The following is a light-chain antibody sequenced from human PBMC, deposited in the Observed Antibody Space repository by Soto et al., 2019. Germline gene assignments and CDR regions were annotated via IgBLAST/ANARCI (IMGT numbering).Light chain of an antibody. CDR3: KSYAGSNTYV. CDR1: KNDIGVYDF. CDR2: EVV. V-gene: IGLV2-8*01. Sequence: QSALTQPPSASGSSGQSVTISCTGTKNDIGVYDFVSWYQHHPGKAPRLIIYEVVQRPSGVPDRSSGSKSGNTASLTVSGLQAADEGDYFCKSYAGSNTYVFGSGTKVTVL. J-gene: IGLJ1*01.